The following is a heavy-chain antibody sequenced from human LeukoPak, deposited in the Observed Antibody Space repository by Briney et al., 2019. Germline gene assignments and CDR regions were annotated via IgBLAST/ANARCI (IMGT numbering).Heavy chain of an antibody. Sequence: GGSLRLSCAVSGFTVSSNFMSWVRQAPGKGLEWVSFIYSDGNTYYADPVKGRFTITRDNSKNTVYLQMNSLRVEDTAIYYCARELGYNRSWFDYWGQGTLVTVSS. CDR3: ARELGYNRSWFDY. CDR2: IYSDGNT. J-gene: IGHJ5*01. D-gene: IGHD1-14*01. CDR1: GFTVSSNF. V-gene: IGHV3-66*01.